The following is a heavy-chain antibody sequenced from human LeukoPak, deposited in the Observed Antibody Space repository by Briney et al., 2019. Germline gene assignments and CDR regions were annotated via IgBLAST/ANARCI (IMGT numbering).Heavy chain of an antibody. CDR2: IYYSGNT. D-gene: IGHD3/OR15-3a*01. CDR3: ARQTGSGLFILP. J-gene: IGHJ4*02. CDR1: GGSISSGGYS. Sequence: SETLSLTCAVSGGSISSGGYSWGWIRQPPGKGLEWIGSIYYSGNTYYNASLKSQVSISIDTSKNQFSLRLTSVTAADTAVYYCARQTGSGLFILPGGQGTLVTVSS. V-gene: IGHV4-39*01.